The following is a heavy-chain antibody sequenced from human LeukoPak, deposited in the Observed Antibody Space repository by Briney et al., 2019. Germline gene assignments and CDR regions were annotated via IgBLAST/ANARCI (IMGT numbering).Heavy chain of an antibody. Sequence: GESLKISFQGSGYSFTSFWIGRVRQMPGKGLEWMGIIYPGDSDTRYSPSFQGQVTISADKSISTAYLQWSSLKASDTAIYFGARQTDCRRTNCYDYWGQGTLVTVSS. J-gene: IGHJ4*02. CDR2: IYPGDSDT. CDR1: GYSFTSFW. CDR3: ARQTDCRRTNCYDY. D-gene: IGHD2-2*01. V-gene: IGHV5-51*01.